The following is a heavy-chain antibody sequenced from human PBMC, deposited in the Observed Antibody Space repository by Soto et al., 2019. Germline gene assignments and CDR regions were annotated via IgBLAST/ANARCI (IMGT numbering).Heavy chain of an antibody. J-gene: IGHJ6*02. V-gene: IGHV1-2*02. D-gene: IGHD1-26*01. CDR2: INPNSGGT. CDR3: ARDGQIPRGWVYYYGMDV. Sequence: ASVKVSCKASGYTFTGYYMHWVRQAPGQGLEWMGWINPNSGGTNYAQKFQGRVTMTRDTSISTAYMELSRLRSDDTAVYYCARDGQIPRGWVYYYGMDVWGQGTTVTVSS. CDR1: GYTFTGYY.